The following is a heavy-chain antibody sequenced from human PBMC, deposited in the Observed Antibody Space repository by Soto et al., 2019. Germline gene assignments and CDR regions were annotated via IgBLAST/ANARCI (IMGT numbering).Heavy chain of an antibody. CDR2: IYYSATT. J-gene: IGHJ4*02. V-gene: IGHV4-30-4*01. CDR3: ARGFRGVYFDF. CDR1: GGSITSGDYF. D-gene: IGHD3-10*01. Sequence: SETLSLTCTVSGGSITSGDYFWSWIRQPPGKGLEWIGYIYYSATTYYNPSLKSRLTISIDTSKNQFSLKLSSVTAADTAVYFCARGFRGVYFDFWGQGTLVTVSS.